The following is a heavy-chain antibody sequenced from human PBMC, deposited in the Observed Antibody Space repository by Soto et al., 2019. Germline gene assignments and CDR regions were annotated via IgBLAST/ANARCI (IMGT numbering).Heavy chain of an antibody. CDR3: ARGYCSRTSCHHIDY. D-gene: IGHD2-15*01. CDR2: ISGSGGYA. V-gene: IGHV3-23*01. Sequence: EVQLLESGGGLVQPGGSLRLSCAASGFSFSAYAMRWVRQAPGRGLEWVSGISGSGGYAYYADSVEGRFTSPRDNSKNTVYLQMNSLRAEDTAVYYCARGYCSRTSCHHIDYWGQGSLVTVSS. CDR1: GFSFSAYA. J-gene: IGHJ4*02.